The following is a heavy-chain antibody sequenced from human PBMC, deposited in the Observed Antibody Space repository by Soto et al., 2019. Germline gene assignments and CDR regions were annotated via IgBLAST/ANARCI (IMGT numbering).Heavy chain of an antibody. CDR3: ARHKPRGVITSSGAFDI. D-gene: IGHD2-2*01. CDR1: GGSISSSSYY. Sequence: SETLSLTCTVSGGSISSSSYYWGWIRQPPGKGLEWIGSIYYSGSTYYNPSLKSRVTISVDTSKNQFSLKLSSVTAADTAVYYCARHKPRGVITSSGAFDIWGQGTMVTVSS. V-gene: IGHV4-39*01. CDR2: IYYSGST. J-gene: IGHJ3*02.